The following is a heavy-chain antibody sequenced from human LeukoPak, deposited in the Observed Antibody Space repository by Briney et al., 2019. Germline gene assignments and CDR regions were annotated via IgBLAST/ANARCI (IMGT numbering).Heavy chain of an antibody. D-gene: IGHD3-22*01. V-gene: IGHV3-33*06. Sequence: GGSLRLSCAASGFTFSSYAMHWVRQAPGKGLEWVALIWYDGNNKYYEDSVKGRFTISRDNSKNTLYLQMNSLRAEDTAVYYCAKEGANYYDSSGYFRGYYYYYMDVWGKGTTVTVSS. CDR1: GFTFSSYA. CDR3: AKEGANYYDSSGYFRGYYYYYMDV. J-gene: IGHJ6*03. CDR2: IWYDGNNK.